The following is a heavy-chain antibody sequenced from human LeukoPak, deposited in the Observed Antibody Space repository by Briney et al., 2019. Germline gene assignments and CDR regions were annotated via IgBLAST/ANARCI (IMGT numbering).Heavy chain of an antibody. V-gene: IGHV1-2*02. D-gene: IGHD3-10*01. Sequence: ASVKVSCKASGYTFTGYYMHWVRQAPGQGLEWMGWINPNSGGTNYAQKLQGRVTMTTDTSTSTAYMELRSLRSDDTAVYYCARDTDTGNYYGSGSYYSPPGYWGQGIMVTVSS. CDR3: ARDTDTGNYYGSGSYYSPPGY. CDR1: GYTFTGYY. CDR2: INPNSGGT. J-gene: IGHJ4*02.